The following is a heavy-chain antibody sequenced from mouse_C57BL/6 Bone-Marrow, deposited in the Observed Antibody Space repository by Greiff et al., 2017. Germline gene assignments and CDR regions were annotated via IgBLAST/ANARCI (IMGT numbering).Heavy chain of an antibody. CDR3: ALYYCNYLTWFAY. Sequence: QVHVKQSGPELVRPGASVKISCKAPGYTFTSHWMQWVRQRPGQGLEWIGEIFPGSGSTYSTEKITGKATLTLDTASRTLYMQLSSLTSEDSAVYFCALYYCNYLTWFAYWGQGTLVTVSA. V-gene: IGHV1-56*01. CDR2: IFPGSGST. J-gene: IGHJ3*01. CDR1: GYTFTSHW. D-gene: IGHD2-1*01.